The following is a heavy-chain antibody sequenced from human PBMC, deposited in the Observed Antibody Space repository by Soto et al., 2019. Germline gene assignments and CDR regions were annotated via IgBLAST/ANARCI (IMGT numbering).Heavy chain of an antibody. CDR3: ARAWAFLYGPFDY. D-gene: IGHD4-17*01. V-gene: IGHV3-30-3*01. CDR2: ISYDGSNK. CDR1: GFTFSSYA. J-gene: IGHJ4*02. Sequence: GGSLRLSCAASGFTFSSYAMHWVRQAPGKGLEWVAVISYDGSNKYYADSVKGRFTISRDNSKNTLYLQMNSLRAEDTAVYYCARAWAFLYGPFDYWGQGTLVTVSS.